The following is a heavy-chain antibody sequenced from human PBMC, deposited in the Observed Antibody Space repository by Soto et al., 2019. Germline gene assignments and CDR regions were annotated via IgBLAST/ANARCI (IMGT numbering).Heavy chain of an antibody. CDR1: GGSVSSGSYY. D-gene: IGHD1-1*01. V-gene: IGHV4-61*01. J-gene: IGHJ4*02. CDR2: IYYSGST. Sequence: TSETLSLTCTVSGGSVSSGSYYWIWIRQPPGKGLEWIGYIYYSGSTNYNPSLKSRVTISVDTSKNQFSLKLSSVTAADTAAYYCAREEVWNGRIDYWGQGTLVTVSS. CDR3: AREEVWNGRIDY.